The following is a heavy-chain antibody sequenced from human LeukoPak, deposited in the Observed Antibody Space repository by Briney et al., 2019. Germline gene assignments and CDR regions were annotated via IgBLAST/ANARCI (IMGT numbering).Heavy chain of an antibody. Sequence: GGSLRLSCAASGFTFSSYGMHWVRQAPGKGLEWVAFIPYDGTNKYYADSVKGRFTISRDNSKNTLYLQMNSLRAADTALYYCVQGTRRGAITMVRGVIGKSYYFDSWGQGTLVTVSS. CDR1: GFTFSSYG. CDR2: IPYDGTNK. CDR3: VQGTRRGAITMVRGVIGKSYYFDS. V-gene: IGHV3-30*02. J-gene: IGHJ4*02. D-gene: IGHD3-10*01.